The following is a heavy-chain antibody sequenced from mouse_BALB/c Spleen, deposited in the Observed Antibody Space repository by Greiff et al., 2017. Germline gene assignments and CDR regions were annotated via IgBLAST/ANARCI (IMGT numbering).Heavy chain of an antibody. Sequence: QVTLKESGPGILQPSQTLSLTCSFSGFSLSTSGMGVGWIRQPSGKGLEWLAHIWWDDDKRYNPALKSRLTISKDTSGNQVFLKIASVDTADTATYYYARISGDGEPAWFAYGGKGTLVTVSA. CDR3: ARISGDGEPAWFAY. CDR1: GFSLSTSGMG. CDR2: IWWDDDK. J-gene: IGHJ3*01. V-gene: IGHV8-8*01. D-gene: IGHD2-13*01.